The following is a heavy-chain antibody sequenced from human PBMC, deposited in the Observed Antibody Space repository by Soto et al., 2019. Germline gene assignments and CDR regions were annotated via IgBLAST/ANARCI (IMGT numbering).Heavy chain of an antibody. CDR1: GGSISRYY. D-gene: IGHD2-8*01. V-gene: IGHV4-59*01. CDR3: AREYAY. CDR2: IYYSGST. J-gene: IGHJ4*02. Sequence: TETLSLTCTVSGGSISRYYWSWIRQPPGKGLEWIGYIYYSGSTNYNPSLKSRVTISVDTSKNQFSLKLSSVTAADTAVYYCAREYAYWGQGTLVTVSS.